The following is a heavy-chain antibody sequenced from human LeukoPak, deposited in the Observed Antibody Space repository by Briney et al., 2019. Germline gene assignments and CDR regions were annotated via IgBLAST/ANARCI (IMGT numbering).Heavy chain of an antibody. J-gene: IGHJ4*02. Sequence: ASVKVSCKASGYTFTGYYMHWVRQAPGQGLEWMGWINPNSGGTNYAQKFQGRVTMTRDTSISTAYMELSRLRSDDTAVYYCARDLAQDEYDFWSGSPYYFDYWGQGTLVTVSS. CDR3: ARDLAQDEYDFWSGSPYYFDY. D-gene: IGHD3-3*01. CDR1: GYTFTGYY. V-gene: IGHV1-2*02. CDR2: INPNSGGT.